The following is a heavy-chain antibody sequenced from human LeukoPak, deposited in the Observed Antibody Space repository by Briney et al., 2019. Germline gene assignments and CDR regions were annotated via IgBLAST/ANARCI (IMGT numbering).Heavy chain of an antibody. V-gene: IGHV3-23*01. J-gene: IGHJ4*02. CDR3: AKDTPLRLSFDY. CDR1: GFTFSSYA. CDR2: ISGSGGST. Sequence: GGSLRLSCAASGFTFSSYAMSWVRQAPGKGLEWVSAISGSGGSTYYADSVKGRFTIPRDNSKNTLHLQMNSLRAEDTAVYYCAKDTPLRLSFDYWGQGTLVTVSS. D-gene: IGHD2/OR15-2a*01.